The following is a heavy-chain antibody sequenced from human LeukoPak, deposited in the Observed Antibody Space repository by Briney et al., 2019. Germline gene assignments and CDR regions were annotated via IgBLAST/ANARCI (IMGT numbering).Heavy chain of an antibody. J-gene: IGHJ4*02. CDR1: GFTFSSYW. D-gene: IGHD3-22*01. Sequence: GGSLRLSCAASGFTFSSYWMSWVRQAPGKGLEWVANIKKDGSEKYYVDSVKGRFNISRDKAKNSVYLQMNSLRAEDTAVYYCVRGGGYYEDFDYWGQGTLVTVSS. CDR3: VRGGGYYEDFDY. V-gene: IGHV3-7*01. CDR2: IKKDGSEK.